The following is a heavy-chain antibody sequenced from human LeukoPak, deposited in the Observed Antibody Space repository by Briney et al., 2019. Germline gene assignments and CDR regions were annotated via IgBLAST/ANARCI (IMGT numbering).Heavy chain of an antibody. CDR2: INSSGSTI. Sequence: GGSLRLSCAASGFTSSDYYMSWIRQAPGKGLEWVSYINSSGSTIYYADSVKGRFTISRDNAKNSLYLQMNSLRAEDTAVYYCAGRDYYDSSGYYYGFDYWGQGTLVTVSS. CDR3: AGRDYYDSSGYYYGFDY. J-gene: IGHJ4*02. V-gene: IGHV3-11*04. D-gene: IGHD3-22*01. CDR1: GFTSSDYY.